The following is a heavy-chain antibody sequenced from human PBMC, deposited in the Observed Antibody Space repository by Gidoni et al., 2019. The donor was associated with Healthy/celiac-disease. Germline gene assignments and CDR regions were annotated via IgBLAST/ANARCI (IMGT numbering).Heavy chain of an antibody. Sequence: QVQLVQSGAEVQKPGASVKVSCKASGYTFTSYDINWVRQATGQGLEWMGWMNPNSGNTGYAQKFQGRVTMTRNTSISTAYMELSSLRSEDTAVYYCATPTAHCGGDCRPYGMDVWGQGTTVTVSS. CDR2: MNPNSGNT. CDR1: GYTFTSYD. V-gene: IGHV1-8*01. J-gene: IGHJ6*02. D-gene: IGHD2-21*02. CDR3: ATPTAHCGGDCRPYGMDV.